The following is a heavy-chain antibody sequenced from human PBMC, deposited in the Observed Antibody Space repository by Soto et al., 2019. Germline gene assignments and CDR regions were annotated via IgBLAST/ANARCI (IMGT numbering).Heavy chain of an antibody. CDR1: ASTLTPHC. J-gene: IGHJ6*02. Sequence: PGESLKVSHKIAASTLTPHCIGGVGQMPGNGLDYTEIIYPVXSDTRYSPSFRVRVTISADKSTNTAYLKWSSLHASDTAMYYCARENNGWIWYYYGMDVRGQGTTVTVSS. CDR3: ARENNGWIWYYYGMDV. CDR2: IYPVXSDT. D-gene: IGHD6-19*01. V-gene: IGHV5-51*01.